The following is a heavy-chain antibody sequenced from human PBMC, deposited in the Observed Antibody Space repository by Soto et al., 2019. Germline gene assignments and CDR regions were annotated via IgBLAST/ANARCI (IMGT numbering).Heavy chain of an antibody. CDR3: AKDYVAPYSNQYYFDY. J-gene: IGHJ4*02. D-gene: IGHD4-4*01. Sequence: PGGSLRLSCAASGFTFSSYAMSWVRQAPGKGLEWVSAISGSGGSTYYADSVKGRFTISRDNSKNTLYLQMNSLRAEDTAVYYCAKDYVAPYSNQYYFDYWGQGTLVTVSS. CDR2: ISGSGGST. V-gene: IGHV3-23*01. CDR1: GFTFSSYA.